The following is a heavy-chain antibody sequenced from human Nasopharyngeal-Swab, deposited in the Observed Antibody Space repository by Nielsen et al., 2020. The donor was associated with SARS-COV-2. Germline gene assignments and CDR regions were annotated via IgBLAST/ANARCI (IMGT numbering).Heavy chain of an antibody. D-gene: IGHD3-3*01. J-gene: IGHJ6*02. Sequence: ASVKVSCKASGYTFTSYAMNWVRQAPGQGLEWMGWINTNTGNPTYAQGSTGRFVFSLDTSVSTAYLQISSLKAEDTAVYYCARDFGITIFGVVMRDYGMDVWGQGTTVTVSS. CDR3: ARDFGITIFGVVMRDYGMDV. V-gene: IGHV7-4-1*02. CDR2: INTNTGNP. CDR1: GYTFTSYA.